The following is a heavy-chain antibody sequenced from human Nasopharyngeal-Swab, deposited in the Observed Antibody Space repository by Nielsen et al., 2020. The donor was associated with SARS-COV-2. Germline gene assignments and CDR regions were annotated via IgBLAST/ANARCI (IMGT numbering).Heavy chain of an antibody. D-gene: IGHD6-19*01. CDR3: ARDSGSSGEYFQH. V-gene: IGHV3-21*01. Sequence: GGSLRLSCEASGFTFSSYRMNWVRQAPGKGLEWVSSISSSSSYIYYADSVKGRFTISRDNAKNSLYLQMNSLRAEDTAVYYCARDSGSSGEYFQHWGQGTLVTVSS. J-gene: IGHJ1*01. CDR2: ISSSSSYI. CDR1: GFTFSSYR.